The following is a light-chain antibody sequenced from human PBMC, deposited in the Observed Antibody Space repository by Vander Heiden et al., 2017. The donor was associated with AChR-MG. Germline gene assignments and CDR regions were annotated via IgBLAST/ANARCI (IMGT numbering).Light chain of an antibody. CDR1: QSDVGSCYL. J-gene: IGLJ2*01. V-gene: IGLV2-23*01. Sequence: QSALTQPASVSGSPGQSITISCTRTQSDVGSCYLDSWYKQHPSTAPKLMIYEGSTRPSGVSNRFSGSKSGNTASLTISGLQAEDEADYYCCSYAGSSTVVFGGGTKLTVL. CDR2: EGS. CDR3: CSYAGSSTVV.